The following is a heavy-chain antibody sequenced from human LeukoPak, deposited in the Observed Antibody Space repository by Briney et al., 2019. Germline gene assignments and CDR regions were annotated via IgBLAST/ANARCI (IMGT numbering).Heavy chain of an antibody. J-gene: IGHJ4*02. CDR3: ARDRITVYEIADFDY. CDR1: GFTFSSYA. V-gene: IGHV3-30*04. CDR2: ISYDGSNK. Sequence: GGSLRLSCAASGFTFSSYAMHWVRQAPGKGLEWVAVISYDGSNKYYADSVKGRFTISRDNAKNSLYLQMNSLRAEDTAVYYCARDRITVYEIADFDYWGQGTLVTVSS. D-gene: IGHD5/OR15-5a*01.